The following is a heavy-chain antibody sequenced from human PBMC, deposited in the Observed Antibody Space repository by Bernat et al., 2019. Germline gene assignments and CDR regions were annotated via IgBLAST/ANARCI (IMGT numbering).Heavy chain of an antibody. CDR2: ISNSGSNI. Sequence: EVQLLESGGGLVQPGGSLRLSCAASGFTFSSYAMNWVRQAPGKGLEWVSYISNSGSNIYYADSVRGRFTISRDNAKNSLYLQMNSLRAEDTAVYYCARSRPEYYFDYWGQGTLVTVS. CDR3: ARSRPEYYFDY. V-gene: IGHV3-48*04. CDR1: GFTFSSYA. J-gene: IGHJ4*02.